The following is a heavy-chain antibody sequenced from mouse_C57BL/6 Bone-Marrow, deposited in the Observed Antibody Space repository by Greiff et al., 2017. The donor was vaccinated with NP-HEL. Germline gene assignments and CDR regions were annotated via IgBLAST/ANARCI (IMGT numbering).Heavy chain of an antibody. J-gene: IGHJ2*01. CDR3: ARGDYDGY. D-gene: IGHD2-4*01. Sequence: QVQLQQSGAELARPGASVKMSCKASGYTFTSYTMHWVKQRPGQGLEWIGYINPSSGYTKYNQKFKDKATLTADKSSSTAYMQLSSLTSEDAAGYDSARGDYDGYGGQGTALTVSS. V-gene: IGHV1-4*01. CDR2: INPSSGYT. CDR1: GYTFTSYT.